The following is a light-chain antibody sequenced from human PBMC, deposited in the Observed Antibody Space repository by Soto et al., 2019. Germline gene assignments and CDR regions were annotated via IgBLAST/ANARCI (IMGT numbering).Light chain of an antibody. CDR3: QQYNGYSTWT. CDR1: QSVSIW. Sequence: DIQMTQSPSTLSASVGDTVTITCRASQSVSIWLAWYQKKPGKAPQVMIWDAYTLQRGVPSTFSGSGSGTEFTLTISSLQPEDFATYYCQQYNGYSTWTCGQGTKVDIK. CDR2: DAY. V-gene: IGKV1-5*01. J-gene: IGKJ1*01.